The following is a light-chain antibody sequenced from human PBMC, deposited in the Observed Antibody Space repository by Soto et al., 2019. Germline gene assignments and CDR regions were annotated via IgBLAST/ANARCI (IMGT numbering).Light chain of an antibody. J-gene: IGLJ1*01. CDR2: EVS. CDR3: SSYAGRHYGYI. Sequence: QSALTQPPSASGSPGQSVTISCTGTSSDVGGYNYVSWYQQHPGKAPKLMIYEVSKRPSGVPDRFSGSKSGNTASLTVSGLQAEDEADYYCSSYAGRHYGYIFRTGTKVSV. CDR1: SSDVGGYNY. V-gene: IGLV2-8*01.